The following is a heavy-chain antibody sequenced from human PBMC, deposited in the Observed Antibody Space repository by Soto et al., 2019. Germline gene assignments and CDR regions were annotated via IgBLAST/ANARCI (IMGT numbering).Heavy chain of an antibody. D-gene: IGHD3-9*01. CDR2: IYYSGST. J-gene: IGHJ5*02. CDR3: ARARPPMYYDILTGYYNP. CDR1: GGSISSGGYY. V-gene: IGHV4-31*03. Sequence: PSETLSLTCTVSGGSISSGGYYWSWIRQHPGKGLEWIGYIYYSGSTYYNPSLKSRVTISVDTSKNQFSLKLSSVTAADTAAYYCARARPPMYYDILTGYYNPWGQGTLVTVSS.